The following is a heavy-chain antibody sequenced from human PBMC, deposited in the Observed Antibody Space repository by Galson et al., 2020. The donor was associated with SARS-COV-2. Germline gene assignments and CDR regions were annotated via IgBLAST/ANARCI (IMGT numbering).Heavy chain of an antibody. CDR1: GFTFSDYY. CDR3: ARDLKATVVTETLTYYYYGMDV. CDR2: ISSSGSTI. J-gene: IGHJ6*02. Sequence: GESLKISCAASGFTFSDYYMSWIRQAPGKGLEWVSYISSSGSTIYYADSVKGRFTISRDNAKNSLYLQMNSLRAEDTAVYYCARDLKATVVTETLTYYYYGMDVWGQGTTVTVSS. D-gene: IGHD2-15*01. V-gene: IGHV3-11*01.